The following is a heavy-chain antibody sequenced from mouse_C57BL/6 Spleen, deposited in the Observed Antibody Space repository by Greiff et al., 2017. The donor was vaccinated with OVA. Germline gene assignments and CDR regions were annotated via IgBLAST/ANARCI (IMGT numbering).Heavy chain of an antibody. V-gene: IGHV1-64*01. CDR1: GYTFTSYW. Sequence: QVQLKQPGAELVKPGASVKLSCKASGYTFTSYWMHWVKQRPGQGLEWIGMIHPNSGSTNYNEKFKSKATLTVDKSSSTAYMQLSSLTSEDSAVYYCARDAYYSNSFAYWGQGTLVTVSA. D-gene: IGHD2-5*01. CDR2: IHPNSGST. CDR3: ARDAYYSNSFAY. J-gene: IGHJ3*01.